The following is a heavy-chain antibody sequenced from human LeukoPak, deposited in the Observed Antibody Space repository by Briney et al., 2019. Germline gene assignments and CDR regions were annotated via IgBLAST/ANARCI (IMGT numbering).Heavy chain of an antibody. CDR2: VYSGGST. D-gene: IGHD2-15*01. Sequence: GGSLRLSCAASGFTVSSNYMNWVRQAPGRGLEWVSVVYSGGSTYYADSVKGRFTISRDNSKNTLYLKMNSLRVEDTAVYYCARGCSDKKCYIHYWGQGTLVTVSS. CDR3: ARGCSDKKCYIHY. CDR1: GFTVSSNY. J-gene: IGHJ4*02. V-gene: IGHV3-53*01.